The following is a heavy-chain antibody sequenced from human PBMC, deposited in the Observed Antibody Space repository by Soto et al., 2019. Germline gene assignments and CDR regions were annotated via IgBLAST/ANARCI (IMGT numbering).Heavy chain of an antibody. CDR2: IYYSGST. CDR3: ARRYGGNFDY. Sequence: QVQLQESGPGLVKPSETLSLTCTVSGGSISSYYWSWIRQPPGKGLEWIGYIYYSGSTNYHPSLKSRVPISVDTSNNQFSLKLSSVTAADTAVYYCARRYGGNFDYWGQGTLVTVSS. V-gene: IGHV4-59*01. D-gene: IGHD3-16*01. CDR1: GGSISSYY. J-gene: IGHJ4*02.